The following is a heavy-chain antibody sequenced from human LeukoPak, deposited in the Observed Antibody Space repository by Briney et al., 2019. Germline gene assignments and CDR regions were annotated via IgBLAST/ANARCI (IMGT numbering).Heavy chain of an antibody. V-gene: IGHV3-9*01. CDR2: ISWNSGSI. Sequence: PGRSLRLSCAASGVIFEDYAMHWLRQAPGKSLEWVSGISWNSGSIGYADSVKGRFTISRDNAKNSLYLQMNSLRTEDTAFYYCTKDVFDFGGYFELWGRGTLVTVSS. CDR3: TKDVFDFGGYFEL. J-gene: IGHJ2*01. D-gene: IGHD3-16*01. CDR1: GVIFEDYA.